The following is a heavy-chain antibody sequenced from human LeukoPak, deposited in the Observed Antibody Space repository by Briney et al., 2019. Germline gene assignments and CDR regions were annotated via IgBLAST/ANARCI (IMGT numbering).Heavy chain of an antibody. CDR1: GFTLDDYA. CDR2: ISWNSGSI. J-gene: IGHJ6*02. CDR3: AKDFDWFCYGMDV. Sequence: HPGRSLRLSCAASGFTLDDYAMHWVRQAPGKGLEWVSGISWNSGSIGYVDSVKGRFTISRDNAKNSLYLQMNSLRAEDTALYYCAKDFDWFCYGMDVWGQGTTVTVSS. V-gene: IGHV3-9*01. D-gene: IGHD3-9*01.